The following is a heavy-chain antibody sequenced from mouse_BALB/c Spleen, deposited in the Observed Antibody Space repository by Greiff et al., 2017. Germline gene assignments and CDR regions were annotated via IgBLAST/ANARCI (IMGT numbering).Heavy chain of an antibody. CDR1: GFSLTGYG. V-gene: IGHV2-6-7*01. CDR3: ARDLYDGYFLYAMDY. CDR2: IWGDGST. J-gene: IGHJ4*01. D-gene: IGHD2-3*01. Sequence: QVQLKESGPGLVAPSQSLSITCTVSGFSLTGYGVNWVRQPPGKGLEWLGMIWGDGSTDDNSALKSRLSISKDNSKSQVFLKMNSLQTDDTARYYCARDLYDGYFLYAMDYWGQGTSVTVSA.